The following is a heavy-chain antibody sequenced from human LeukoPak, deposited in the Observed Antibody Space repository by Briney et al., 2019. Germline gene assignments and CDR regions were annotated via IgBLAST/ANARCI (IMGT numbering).Heavy chain of an antibody. Sequence: ASVKVSCKASGYTFTSYYMHWVRQAPGQGLEWMGIINPSGGSTSYAQKFQGRVTMTRDTSTSTVYMELSSLRSEDTAVYYCARGGYFPHYYDSSGYSPVNWGQGTMVTVSS. CDR1: GYTFTSYY. CDR2: INPSGGST. V-gene: IGHV1-46*01. J-gene: IGHJ3*01. D-gene: IGHD3-22*01. CDR3: ARGGYFPHYYDSSGYSPVN.